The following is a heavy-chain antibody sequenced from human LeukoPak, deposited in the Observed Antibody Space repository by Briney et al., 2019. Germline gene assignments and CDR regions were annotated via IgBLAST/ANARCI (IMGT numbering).Heavy chain of an antibody. CDR3: AKPRDIDSWAFDV. V-gene: IGHV3-30*18. CDR2: ISYDGRNK. Sequence: GGSLRLSRAASGFTFNNHDMHWVRQAPGKGLEWVAGISYDGRNKYYADSVKGRFTISRDNSKNTLNLQMNSLRTEDTAVYYCAKPRDIDSWAFDVWGQGTMVTVS. D-gene: IGHD2-15*01. J-gene: IGHJ3*01. CDR1: GFTFNNHD.